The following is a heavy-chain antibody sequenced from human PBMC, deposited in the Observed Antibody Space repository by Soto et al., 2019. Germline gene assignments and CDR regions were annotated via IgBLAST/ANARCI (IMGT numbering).Heavy chain of an antibody. CDR2: LTSDNGGA. V-gene: IGHV1-2*02. D-gene: IGHD3-10*02. J-gene: IGHJ6*02. CDR3: ARCLCPRCSGSACPLYGFDL. Sequence: QVQLVQSGAEVKPPGASVTVSCKASGYTFTGHYMHWGRQVSGKRREYLGWLTSDNGGAYYAPKCPGGVTFPRYTSTTTADMEVSGLRSEDTAVDFCARCLCPRCSGSACPLYGFDLWGQGTTVTVS. CDR1: GYTFTGHY.